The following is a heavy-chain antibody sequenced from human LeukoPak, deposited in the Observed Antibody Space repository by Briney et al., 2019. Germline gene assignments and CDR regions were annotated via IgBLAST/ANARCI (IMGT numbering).Heavy chain of an antibody. D-gene: IGHD6-13*01. J-gene: IGHJ5*02. CDR1: GGSISSSSAY. Sequence: SETLSLTCTVSGGSISSSSAYWGWIRRPPGKGLEWIGEIYHSGSTNYNPSLKSRVTISVDKSKNQFSLKLSSVTAADTAVYYCARDTYSSSWYRWFDPWGQGTLVTVSS. V-gene: IGHV4-39*07. CDR3: ARDTYSSSWYRWFDP. CDR2: IYHSGST.